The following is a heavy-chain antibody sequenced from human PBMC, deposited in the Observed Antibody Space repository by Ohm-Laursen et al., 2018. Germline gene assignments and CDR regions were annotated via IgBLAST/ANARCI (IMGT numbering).Heavy chain of an antibody. D-gene: IGHD6-6*01. Sequence: SDTLSLTCAVFGGSFSGYYWSWIRQPPGKGLEWIGEINHSGSTNYNPSLKSRVTISLDTSKNQFSLKLSSVTAADTAVYYCARGGLVSSWSIYWSWFDPGGQGTLVTVSS. J-gene: IGHJ5*02. CDR3: ARGGLVSSWSIYWSWFDP. CDR1: GGSFSGYY. CDR2: INHSGST. V-gene: IGHV4-34*01.